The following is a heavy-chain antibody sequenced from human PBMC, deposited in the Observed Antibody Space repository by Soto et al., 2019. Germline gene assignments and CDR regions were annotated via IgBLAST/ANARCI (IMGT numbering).Heavy chain of an antibody. CDR2: ITPIYPTT. J-gene: IGHJ4*02. CDR1: GGTFYTYT. Sequence: SVKVSCKASGGTFYTYTFSWVRQAPGQGLEWMGSITPIYPTTNYAEKFQGRLTVTADGSTNTAYMELNSLTSDDTAVYYCARIPRYSFPTSDDLDSWGQGTLVTVS. CDR3: ARIPRYSFPTSDDLDS. D-gene: IGHD5-18*01. V-gene: IGHV1-69*13.